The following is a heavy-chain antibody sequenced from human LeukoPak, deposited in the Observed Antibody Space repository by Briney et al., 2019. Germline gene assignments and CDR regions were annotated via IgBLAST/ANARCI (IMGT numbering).Heavy chain of an antibody. CDR1: GESFSGYF. V-gene: IGHV4-34*01. CDR2: INHSGNTS. CDR3: ARKSGYARDY. D-gene: IGHD5-12*01. Sequence: SETLCLTCAVYGESFSGYFWNWIRQPPGKGLEWIGEINHSGNTSNHNPSLKSRVTMSVDTSKNQFSLKLSSVTAADTAVYYCARKSGYARDYWGQGNLVTVSS. J-gene: IGHJ4*02.